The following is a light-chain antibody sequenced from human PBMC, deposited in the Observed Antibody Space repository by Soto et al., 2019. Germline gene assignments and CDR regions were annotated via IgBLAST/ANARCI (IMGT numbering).Light chain of an antibody. CDR1: RSDVGGYNY. J-gene: IGLJ2*01. CDR3: SSYTSSSTLV. CDR2: DVS. V-gene: IGLV2-14*01. Sequence: QSALTQPASVSGSPGQSITISCTGTRSDVGGYNYVSWYQQHPGTAPKLMIYDVSNRPSGVSNRFSGSKSGNMASLTISGLQAEDEAHYYCSSYTSSSTLVFGGGTKLTVL.